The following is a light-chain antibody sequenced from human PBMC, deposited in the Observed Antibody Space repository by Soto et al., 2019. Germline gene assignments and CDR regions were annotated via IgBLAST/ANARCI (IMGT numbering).Light chain of an antibody. CDR2: EVS. CDR3: SSYASSGAVV. CDR1: SSDVGGYNY. V-gene: IGLV2-14*01. J-gene: IGLJ3*02. Sequence: QSALTQPASVSGSPGQSITISCSGTSSDVGGYNYVSWYQQHPGKAPKLMIYEVSNRPSGVSNRFSGSKSGNTASLTISGLQPEDEADYYCSSYASSGAVVFGGGTKLTVL.